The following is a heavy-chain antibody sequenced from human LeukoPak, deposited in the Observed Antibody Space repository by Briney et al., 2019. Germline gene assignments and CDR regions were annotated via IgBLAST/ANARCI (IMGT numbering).Heavy chain of an antibody. CDR1: GFIFSSYW. CDR2: IKQDGGEK. J-gene: IGHJ4*02. D-gene: IGHD4-17*01. Sequence: LAGGSLRLSCAASGFIFSSYWMSWVRQAPGKGLEWVANIKQDGGEKYYVDSVKGRFTISRDNAKNSLYLQMNSLRAEDTALYYCAKDINYDYGDDFDYWGQGTLVTVSS. CDR3: AKDINYDYGDDFDY. V-gene: IGHV3-7*03.